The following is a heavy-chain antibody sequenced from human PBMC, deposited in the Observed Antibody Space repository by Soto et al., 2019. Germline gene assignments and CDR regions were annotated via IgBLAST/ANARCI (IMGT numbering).Heavy chain of an antibody. CDR3: ARGHWGFDI. V-gene: IGHV3-72*01. CDR1: GFAFSSYS. J-gene: IGHJ3*02. Sequence: EVQLVESGGGLVKPGGSLRLSCAASGFAFSSYSMNWVRQAPGKGLEWVGRTRNKAHSYSTEYAASVKGRFTISRDISKNSLYLQMNSLKTEDTAVYYCARGHWGFDIWGQGTMVTVSS. CDR2: TRNKAHSYST. D-gene: IGHD7-27*01.